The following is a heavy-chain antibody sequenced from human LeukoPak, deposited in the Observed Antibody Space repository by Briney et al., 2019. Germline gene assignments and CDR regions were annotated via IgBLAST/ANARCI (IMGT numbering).Heavy chain of an antibody. CDR3: ANMLDLPF. V-gene: IGHV3-74*01. CDR1: GFTFSNYW. Sequence: PGGSLRLSCAASGFTFSNYWMCWVRQAPGKGLVLVSCIKNDGSSTFYADAVKGRFTISRDNAKNTLYLQMDSLRAEDTGLFYCANMLDLPFCGQGTLVTVSS. CDR2: IKNDGSST. D-gene: IGHD2-2*03. J-gene: IGHJ4*02.